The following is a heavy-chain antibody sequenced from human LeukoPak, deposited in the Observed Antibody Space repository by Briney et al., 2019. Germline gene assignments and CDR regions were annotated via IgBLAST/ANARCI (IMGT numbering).Heavy chain of an antibody. CDR1: GFTFSNHA. J-gene: IGHJ4*02. CDR3: AREYSSLGGTDY. CDR2: IKQDGSEK. V-gene: IGHV3-7*01. Sequence: GGSLRLSCAASGFTFSNHAMSWVRQAPGKGLEWVANIKQDGSEKYYVDSVKGRFTISRDNAKNSLYLQMNSLRAEDTAVYYCAREYSSLGGTDYWGQGTLVTVSS. D-gene: IGHD6-6*01.